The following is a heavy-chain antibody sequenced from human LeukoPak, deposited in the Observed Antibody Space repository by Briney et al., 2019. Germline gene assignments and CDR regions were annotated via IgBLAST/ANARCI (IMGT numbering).Heavy chain of an antibody. D-gene: IGHD5-12*01. V-gene: IGHV4-61*02. CDR3: ARVRTLRGAYYYMDV. J-gene: IGHJ6*03. Sequence: PSQTLSLTCTVSGGSISSGSYYWGWIRQPAGKGLEWIGRIYTSGSTNYNPSLKSRVTISVDTSKNQFPLKLSSETAADTAVYYCARVRTLRGAYYYMDVWGKGTTVTVSS. CDR1: GGSISSGSYY. CDR2: IYTSGST.